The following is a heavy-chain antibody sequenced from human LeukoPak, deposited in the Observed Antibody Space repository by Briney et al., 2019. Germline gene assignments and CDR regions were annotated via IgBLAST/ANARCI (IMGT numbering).Heavy chain of an antibody. CDR3: ARAYYGSGRGGWFDH. Sequence: SETLSLTCTVSGGSISSYYWSWIRQPPGRGLEWIGYIYYSGSTNYNPSLKSRVTISVDTSKNQFSLKLSSVTAADTAVYYCARAYYGSGRGGWFDHWGQGTLVTVSS. V-gene: IGHV4-59*01. D-gene: IGHD3-10*01. CDR1: GGSISSYY. J-gene: IGHJ5*02. CDR2: IYYSGST.